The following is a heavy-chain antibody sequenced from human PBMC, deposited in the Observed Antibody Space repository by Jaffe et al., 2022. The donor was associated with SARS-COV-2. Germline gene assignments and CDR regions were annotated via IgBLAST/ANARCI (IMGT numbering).Heavy chain of an antibody. J-gene: IGHJ5*02. CDR2: IYPGNSDT. D-gene: IGHD6-6*01. Sequence: EVQLVQSGAEVRKPGESLKISCKGSGYSFTSFWIAWVRQMPGKGLEYMGIIYPGNSDTRYSPSFQGQVTISVDKSISTAYLQWSSLKASDTAMYYCARHVTSSTWFDPWGQGTLVTVSS. CDR3: ARHVTSSTWFDP. V-gene: IGHV5-51*01. CDR1: GYSFTSFW.